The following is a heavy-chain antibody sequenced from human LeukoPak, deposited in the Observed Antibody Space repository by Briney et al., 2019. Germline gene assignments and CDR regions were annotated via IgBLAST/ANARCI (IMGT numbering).Heavy chain of an antibody. CDR3: ARQLTYYYDSSGYLDAFDI. CDR1: GYSFTSYW. J-gene: IGHJ3*02. CDR2: IYSGDSDT. V-gene: IGHV5-51*01. Sequence: GESLKISCKGSGYSFTSYWIGWVRQMPGKGLEWMGIIYSGDSDTRYSPSFQGQVTISADKSISTAYLQWSSLKASDTAMYYCARQLTYYYDSSGYLDAFDIWGQGTMVTVSS. D-gene: IGHD3-22*01.